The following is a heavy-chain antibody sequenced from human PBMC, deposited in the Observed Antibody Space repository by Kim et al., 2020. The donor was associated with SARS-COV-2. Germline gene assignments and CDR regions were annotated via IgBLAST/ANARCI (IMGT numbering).Heavy chain of an antibody. CDR3: ARDLPLQPGVATVTYGMDV. CDR1: GGTFSTYS. CDR2: IIPIFGTA. J-gene: IGHJ6*02. V-gene: IGHV1-69*13. D-gene: IGHD5-12*01. Sequence: SVKVSCKSSGGTFSTYSISWVRQAPGQGLEWMGGIIPIFGTANYAQKFQGRVTITADESTTTAYMELSSLRSEDTAVFYCARDLPLQPGVATVTYGMDVWGQGTTVTVSS.